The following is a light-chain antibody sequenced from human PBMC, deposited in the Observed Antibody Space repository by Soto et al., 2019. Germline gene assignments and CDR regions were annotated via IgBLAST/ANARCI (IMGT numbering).Light chain of an antibody. Sequence: EIVLTQSPGTLSLSPGERATLSCRASQSVSSSYLAWYQQKPGQAPRLLIYGASSRATGIPDRFSGSGSGTDFTLAISRLEPEDFAVYYCQQYGGSRTFGGGTKVDIK. J-gene: IGKJ4*01. CDR3: QQYGGSRT. V-gene: IGKV3-20*01. CDR2: GAS. CDR1: QSVSSSY.